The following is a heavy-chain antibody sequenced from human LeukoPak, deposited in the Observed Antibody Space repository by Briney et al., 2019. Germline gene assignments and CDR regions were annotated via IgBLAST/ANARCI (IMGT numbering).Heavy chain of an antibody. J-gene: IGHJ6*02. CDR3: AKDRYTMIVVVITTSYGMDV. CDR1: GFTFSSYG. Sequence: PGGSLRLSCAASGFTFSSYGMHWVRQAPGKGLEWVAVISYDGSNKYYADSVKGRFTISRDNSKNTLYLQINSLRAEDTAVYYCAKDRYTMIVVVITTSYGMDVWGQGTTVTVSS. V-gene: IGHV3-30*18. D-gene: IGHD3-22*01. CDR2: ISYDGSNK.